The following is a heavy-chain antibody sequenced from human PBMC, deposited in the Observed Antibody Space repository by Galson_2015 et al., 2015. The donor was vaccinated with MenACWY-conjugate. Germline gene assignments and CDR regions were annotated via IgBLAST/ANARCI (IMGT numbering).Heavy chain of an antibody. V-gene: IGHV4-59*01. CDR1: GASTNIYY. D-gene: IGHD4-17*01. CDR2: IYYSGNT. J-gene: IGHJ6*03. Sequence: LSPTCTVSGASTNIYYWTWIRQPPGKGLEWIGHIYYSGNTKYNPSLQSRVTILEDTSKKQFSLKLGSVTAADTAVYYCARSTTGNYMDVWGKGATVTVSS. CDR3: ARSTTGNYMDV.